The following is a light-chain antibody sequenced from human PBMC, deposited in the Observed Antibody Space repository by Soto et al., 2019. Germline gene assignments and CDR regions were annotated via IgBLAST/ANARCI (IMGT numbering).Light chain of an antibody. J-gene: IGKJ2*02. V-gene: IGKV1-33*01. CDR3: QQYEGT. CDR2: DAS. Sequence: DIQMTQSPSSLSASVGDRVTITCQASQDISNYLNWYQQKPGKAPKLLIYDASNLETGVPSRFSGSGSGTDSTFTISSLQPEDIATYYCQQYEGTFGQGTKLEIK. CDR1: QDISNY.